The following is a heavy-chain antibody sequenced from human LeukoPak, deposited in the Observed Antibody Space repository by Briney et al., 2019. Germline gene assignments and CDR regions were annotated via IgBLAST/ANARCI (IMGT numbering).Heavy chain of an antibody. CDR2: ISGNGDST. CDR1: GFTFSNYA. Sequence: GGSLRLSCSASGFTFSNYAMHWVRQAPGKGLEYVSAISGNGDSTYYADSVKGRFTISRDNSKNTLYLQMSSLRADDTAVYYCVKPQYSSGWLGYWGQGTLVTVSS. V-gene: IGHV3-64D*06. J-gene: IGHJ4*02. CDR3: VKPQYSSGWLGY. D-gene: IGHD6-19*01.